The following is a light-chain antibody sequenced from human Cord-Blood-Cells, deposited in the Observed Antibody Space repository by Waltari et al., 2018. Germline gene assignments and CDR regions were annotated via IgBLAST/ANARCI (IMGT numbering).Light chain of an antibody. V-gene: IGKV3-15*01. J-gene: IGKJ4*01. CDR3: QQYNNWPPLT. Sequence: EIVMTQSPATLSVSPGERATLSCRASQSVSSNLAWYQQKPGQAPRLRIYGASTRATCIPARFIGNASGTEFTLTITSLQSEDFAVYYCQQYNNWPPLTFGGGNKVEIK. CDR1: QSVSSN. CDR2: GAS.